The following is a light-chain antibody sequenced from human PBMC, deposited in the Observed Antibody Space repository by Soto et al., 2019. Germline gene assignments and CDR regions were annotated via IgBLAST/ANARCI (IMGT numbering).Light chain of an antibody. CDR2: GAS. J-gene: IGKJ1*01. Sequence: EIVLTQSPGTLSLSPRERATLSCGASQSVSSSYLAWYQQKPGQAPRLLIYGASSRATGIPDRFSGSGSGTDFTLTISRLEPEDFALYYCQQYGSSPRTFGQGTKVEIK. V-gene: IGKV3-20*01. CDR3: QQYGSSPRT. CDR1: QSVSSSY.